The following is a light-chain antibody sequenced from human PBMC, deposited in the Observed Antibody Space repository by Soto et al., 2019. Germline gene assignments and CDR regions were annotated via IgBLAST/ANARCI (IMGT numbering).Light chain of an antibody. V-gene: IGLV3-1*01. CDR3: QAWDSSTVV. CDR2: QDS. Sequence: SYELTQPPSVSVSPGQTASITCSGDKLGDKYACWYQQKPGQSPVLVIYQDSKRPSGIPERFSGSNSGNTATLTISGTQARDEADYYYQAWDSSTVVFGGGTKVTVL. CDR1: KLGDKY. J-gene: IGLJ2*01.